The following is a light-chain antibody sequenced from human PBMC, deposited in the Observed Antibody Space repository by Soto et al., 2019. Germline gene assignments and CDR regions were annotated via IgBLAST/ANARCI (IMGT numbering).Light chain of an antibody. V-gene: IGKV1-5*03. CDR1: QTISSW. J-gene: IGKJ1*01. CDR3: QQRSNWPRT. CDR2: KAS. Sequence: DIQMTQSPSTLSGSVGDRFTITCRASQTISSWLAWYQQKPGKAPKLLIYKASTLKSGVPSRFSGSGSGTEFTLTISSLQPDDLAVYYCQQRSNWPRTFGQGTKVDIK.